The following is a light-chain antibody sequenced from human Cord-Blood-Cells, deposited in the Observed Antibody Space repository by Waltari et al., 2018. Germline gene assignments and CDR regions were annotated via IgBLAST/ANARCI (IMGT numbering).Light chain of an antibody. J-gene: IGKJ4*01. CDR2: GAS. V-gene: IGKV3-20*01. CDR1: QSVSSSY. Sequence: EIVLTQSPGTLILSPGERATLSCRSSQSVSSSYLAWYQQKPGQAPRLIIYGASSRATGIPDRFSGRGSQTDCTLTISGLEPEDFAVDYCQQYGSSPLTFGGGTKVEIK. CDR3: QQYGSSPLT.